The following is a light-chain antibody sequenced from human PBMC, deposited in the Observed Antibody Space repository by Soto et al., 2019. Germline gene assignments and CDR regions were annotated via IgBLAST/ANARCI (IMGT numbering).Light chain of an antibody. CDR1: QSVSSN. CDR2: GAS. V-gene: IGKV3-15*01. J-gene: IGKJ2*01. CDR3: QQYNNWPPKYT. Sequence: EIVMTQSPATLSVSPGERATLSCRASQSVSSNLAWYQQKPGQAPRLIIYGASTRVTGIPARFSGSGSGTEFTLTISGLQSEYFAVYYCQQYNNWPPKYTFGQGTKLEIK.